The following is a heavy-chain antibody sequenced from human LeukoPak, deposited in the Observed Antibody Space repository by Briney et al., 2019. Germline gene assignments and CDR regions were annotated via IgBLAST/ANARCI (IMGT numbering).Heavy chain of an antibody. J-gene: IGHJ3*02. V-gene: IGHV4-59*08. CDR2: ISYSGST. CDR3: ARSRYASVWYDLDI. CDR1: GASVSSYY. Sequence: PSETLSLTCSVSGASVSSYYWSWIQQHPGKGLEWVGYISYSGSTNYKSSLKSRVTISVDTSKNQFSLRLSSVTAADTAVYYCARSRYASVWYDLDIWGQGTMVTVSS. D-gene: IGHD6-19*01.